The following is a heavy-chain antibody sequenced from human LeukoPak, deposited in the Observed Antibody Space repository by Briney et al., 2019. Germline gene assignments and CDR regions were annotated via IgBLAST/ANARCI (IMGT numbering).Heavy chain of an antibody. V-gene: IGHV4-39*07. CDR1: GGSISSSSYY. J-gene: IGHJ3*02. CDR3: ARFPQESGAFDI. CDR2: INHSGST. Sequence: SETLSLTCTVSGGSISSSSYYWGWIRQPPGKGLEWIGEINHSGSTNYNPSLKSRVTISVDTSKNQFSLKLSSVTAADTAVYYCARFPQESGAFDIWGQGTMVTVSS. D-gene: IGHD3-10*01.